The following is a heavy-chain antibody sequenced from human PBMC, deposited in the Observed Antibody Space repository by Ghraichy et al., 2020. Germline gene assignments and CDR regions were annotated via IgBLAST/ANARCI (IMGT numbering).Heavy chain of an antibody. D-gene: IGHD1-1*01. CDR2: IRSKSAGGTT. Sequence: GGSLRLSCAASGFIFSDIWMTWVRQAPGNGLEWVGHIRSKSAGGTTDNAAPVKGRFTISRDDSKNMLYLQMNNLKSEDTAVYYCTTGERFDYWGQGTLVTVSS. V-gene: IGHV3-15*01. CDR3: TTGERFDY. CDR1: GFIFSDIW. J-gene: IGHJ4*02.